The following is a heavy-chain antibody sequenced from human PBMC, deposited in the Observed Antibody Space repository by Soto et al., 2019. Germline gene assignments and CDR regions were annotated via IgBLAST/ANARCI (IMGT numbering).Heavy chain of an antibody. CDR1: GFTVSTHA. D-gene: IGHD6-13*01. CDR3: ARAQTGITTAGGGRIDR. CDR2: VSYDGSNK. Sequence: QVQLVESGGGVVQPGRSLRLSCAASGFTVSTHAMHWVRQAPGKGLECVAIVSYDGSNKYYADSVKGRFTISRDNSKNTLYLQMSGLTPEDTAFYYCARAQTGITTAGGGRIDRWGQGTLVTVSS. J-gene: IGHJ5*02. V-gene: IGHV3-30-3*01.